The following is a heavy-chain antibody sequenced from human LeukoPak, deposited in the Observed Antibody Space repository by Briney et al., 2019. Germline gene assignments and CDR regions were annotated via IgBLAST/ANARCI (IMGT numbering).Heavy chain of an antibody. D-gene: IGHD6-19*01. Sequence: PSETLSLTCTVSGGSISSYYWSWIRQPPGKGLEWIGYIYYSGSTNYNPSLKSRVTISVDTSKNQFSLKLSSVTAADTAVYYCARGRRRYSSGWYGYYGMDVWGQGTTVTVSS. J-gene: IGHJ6*02. CDR3: ARGRRRYSSGWYGYYGMDV. CDR1: GGSISSYY. V-gene: IGHV4-59*01. CDR2: IYYSGST.